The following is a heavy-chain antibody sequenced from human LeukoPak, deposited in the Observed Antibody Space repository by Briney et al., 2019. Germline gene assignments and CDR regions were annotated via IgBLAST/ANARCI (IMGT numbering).Heavy chain of an antibody. CDR1: GYTFTAYY. D-gene: IGHD2-2*01. CDR3: ARGPYDRYTAMPYYFDY. J-gene: IGHJ4*02. V-gene: IGHV1-2*02. Sequence: ASVKVSCKASGYTFTAYYMHWVRQAPGQGLEWMGWINPNTGGTNYAQKFQGRVTMTRDTSITTAYMELSRLRSDDTAVYYCARGPYDRYTAMPYYFDYWGQGTLVTVSS. CDR2: INPNTGGT.